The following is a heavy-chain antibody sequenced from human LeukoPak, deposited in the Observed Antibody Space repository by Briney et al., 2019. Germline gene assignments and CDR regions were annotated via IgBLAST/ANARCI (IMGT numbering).Heavy chain of an antibody. CDR1: GGSISSGGYS. J-gene: IGHJ5*02. Sequence: SETLSLTCAVSGGSISSGGYSWSWIRQPPGKGLEWIGYIYHSGSTYYNPSLKSRVTISVDRSKNQFSLELSSVTAADTAVYYCARATGLRYFDWLSTPPNWFDPWGQGTLVTVSS. CDR3: ARATGLRYFDWLSTPPNWFDP. D-gene: IGHD3-9*01. V-gene: IGHV4-30-2*01. CDR2: IYHSGST.